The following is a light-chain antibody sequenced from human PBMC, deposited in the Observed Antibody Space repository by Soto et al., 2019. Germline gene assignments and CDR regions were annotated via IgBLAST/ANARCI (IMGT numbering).Light chain of an antibody. V-gene: IGLV2-23*01. CDR1: SSDVGSYNL. CDR3: CSYAGSSTSYA. J-gene: IGLJ1*01. Sequence: QSVLTQPASVSGSPGQSITISCTGTSSDVGSYNLVSWYQQHPGKAPKLMVYEGSKRPSGVSNRFSGSKSGNTASLTISGLQAEVEADYYCCSYAGSSTSYAFGTGTRSPS. CDR2: EGS.